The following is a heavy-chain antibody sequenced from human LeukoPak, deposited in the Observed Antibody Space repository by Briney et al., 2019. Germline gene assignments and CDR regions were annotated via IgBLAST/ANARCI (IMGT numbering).Heavy chain of an antibody. CDR3: ARDRGYCGGDCYGNYFDY. CDR1: GGSISSSNW. Sequence: PSGTLSLTCAVSGGSISSSNWWSWIRPPPGKGLEWIGEIYHSGSTYYNPSLKSRVTISVDTSKKQFSLKLSSVTAADTAVYYCARDRGYCGGDCYGNYFDYWGQGTLVTVSS. CDR2: IYHSGST. J-gene: IGHJ4*02. V-gene: IGHV4-4*02. D-gene: IGHD2-21*02.